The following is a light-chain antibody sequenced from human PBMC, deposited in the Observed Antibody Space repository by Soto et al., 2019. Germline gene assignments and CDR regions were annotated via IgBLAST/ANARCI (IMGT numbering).Light chain of an antibody. J-gene: IGKJ1*01. CDR1: QSVSRSY. CDR3: QQYGISPQT. CDR2: GAS. V-gene: IGKV3-20*01. Sequence: EIVLTQSPGTLSLSPGERATLSCRASQSVSRSYLAWYQQKPGQAPRLLIYGASSRATGIPDRFSGSGSGTDFTLTISRLEPEDFAVYYCQQYGISPQTFGQGTKVEI.